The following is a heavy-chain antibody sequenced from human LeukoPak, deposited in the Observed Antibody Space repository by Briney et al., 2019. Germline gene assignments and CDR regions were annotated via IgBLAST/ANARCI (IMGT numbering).Heavy chain of an antibody. CDR3: ARVGRTSIAARPNYFDY. Sequence: SETLSLTCAVYGGSFSGYYWSWIRQPPGKGLEWIGEINHSGSTNYNPSLKSRVTISVDTSKNQFSLKLSSVTAADTAVYYCARVGRTSIAARPNYFDYWGQGTLVTVSS. V-gene: IGHV4-34*01. D-gene: IGHD6-6*01. J-gene: IGHJ4*02. CDR2: INHSGST. CDR1: GGSFSGYY.